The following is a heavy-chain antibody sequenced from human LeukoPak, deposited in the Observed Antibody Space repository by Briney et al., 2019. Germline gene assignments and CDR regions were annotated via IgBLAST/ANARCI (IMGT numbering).Heavy chain of an antibody. Sequence: PGGSLRLSCAASGFTFSSYSMNWVRQAPGKGLEWVSSISSSSSYIYYADSVKGRFTISRDNAKNSLHLQMNSLRAEDTAVYYCARDYCGDYGRYNWFDPWGQGTLVTVSS. V-gene: IGHV3-21*01. CDR1: GFTFSSYS. J-gene: IGHJ5*02. CDR3: ARDYCGDYGRYNWFDP. D-gene: IGHD4-17*01. CDR2: ISSSSSYI.